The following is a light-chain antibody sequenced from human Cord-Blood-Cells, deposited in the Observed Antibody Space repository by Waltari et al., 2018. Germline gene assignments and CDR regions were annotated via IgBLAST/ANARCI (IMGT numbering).Light chain of an antibody. V-gene: IGLV2-14*01. CDR2: EVS. Sequence: QSALTQPASVSGSPGQSITISCTVTSSDVGGYNHVPWYQQHPGKAPKLMIYEVSNRPSGVSNRFSGSKSGNTASLTISGLQAEDEADYYCSSYTSSSTLLYVFGTGTKVTVL. CDR1: SSDVGGYNH. J-gene: IGLJ1*01. CDR3: SSYTSSSTLLYV.